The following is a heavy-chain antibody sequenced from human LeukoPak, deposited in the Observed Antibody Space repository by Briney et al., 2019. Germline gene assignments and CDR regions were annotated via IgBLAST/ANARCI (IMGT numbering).Heavy chain of an antibody. Sequence: SETLSLTCAVYGGSFSGYYWSWIRQPPGKGLEWIGEINHSGSTNYNPSLKSRVTISVDTSKNQFSLKLSSVTAADTAVYYCARFPDYYDSSGYYYPVDYWGQGTLVIVSS. CDR2: INHSGST. V-gene: IGHV4-34*01. J-gene: IGHJ4*02. D-gene: IGHD3-22*01. CDR3: ARFPDYYDSSGYYYPVDY. CDR1: GGSFSGYY.